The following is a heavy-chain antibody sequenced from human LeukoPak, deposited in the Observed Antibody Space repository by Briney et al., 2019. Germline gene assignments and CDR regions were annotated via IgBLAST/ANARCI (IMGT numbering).Heavy chain of an antibody. V-gene: IGHV6-1*01. CDR3: ARAYYDTSGYALDAFDI. CDR2: TYYRSKWYN. CDR1: GDSVSSNSAA. J-gene: IGHJ3*02. D-gene: IGHD3-22*01. Sequence: SQTLSLTCAISGDSVSSNSAAWNWIRQSPSRGLEWLGRTYYRSKWYNDYAVSVKSRITINPDTSKNQFSLQLNSVTPEDTAVYYCARAYYDTSGYALDAFDIWGQGTMVTVSS.